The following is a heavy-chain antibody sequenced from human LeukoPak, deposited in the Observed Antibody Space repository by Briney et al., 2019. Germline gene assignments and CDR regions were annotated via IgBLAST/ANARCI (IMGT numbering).Heavy chain of an antibody. D-gene: IGHD6-13*01. J-gene: IGHJ1*01. CDR2: IKSKTDGRTT. CDR3: TTVRGSSYQYFQR. V-gene: IGHV3-15*01. Sequence: GGSLRLSCASSGFTFTNAWMSWVRQAPGKGLEWVGRIKSKTDGRTTDYATPVKGRFTISSNDSKTTLYLQMNSLKSEDTAVYYCTTVRGSSYQYFQRWGQGTLVTVSS. CDR1: GFTFTNAW.